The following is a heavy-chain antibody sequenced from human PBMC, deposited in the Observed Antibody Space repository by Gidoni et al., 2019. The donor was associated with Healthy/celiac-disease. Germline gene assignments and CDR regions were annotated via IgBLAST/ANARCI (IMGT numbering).Heavy chain of an antibody. CDR3: GGYYYYMDV. V-gene: IGHV4-38-2*01. J-gene: IGHJ6*03. CDR2: IYHSGST. Sequence: QVQLQESGPGLVKPSETLSPTCAVSGYSISSGYYWGWIRQPPGKGLEWIGSIYHSGSTYYNPSLKSRVTISVDTSKNQFSLKLSSVTAADTAVYYCGGYYYYMDVWGKGTTVTVSS. D-gene: IGHD3-16*01. CDR1: GYSISSGYY.